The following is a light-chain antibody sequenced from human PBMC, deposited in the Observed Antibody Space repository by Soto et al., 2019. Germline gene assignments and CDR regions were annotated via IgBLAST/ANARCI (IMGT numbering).Light chain of an antibody. V-gene: IGLV1-51*01. CDR2: DDN. CDR3: GSWDSSLSAYV. CDR1: SSKIGGNS. Sequence: QSVMTQPPSGSASPVQKVTISCSGSSSKIGGNSVSWYQQLPGTAPKLLIYDDNKRPSGIPDRFSGSKSGTSATLGITGFQTGDEADYYCGSWDSSLSAYVFGTGTKLTVL. J-gene: IGLJ1*01.